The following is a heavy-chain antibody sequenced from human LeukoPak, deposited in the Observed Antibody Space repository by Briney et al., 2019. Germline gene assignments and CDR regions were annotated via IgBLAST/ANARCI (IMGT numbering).Heavy chain of an antibody. Sequence: SETLSLTCIVSGGSISSYYWSWIRQPPGKGLEWIGYIYYSGSTNYNPSLKSRVTISVDTSKNQFSLKLSSVTAADTAVYYCARGGYFDWFPWDWGQGTLVTVSS. J-gene: IGHJ4*02. CDR3: ARGGYFDWFPWD. D-gene: IGHD3-9*01. CDR2: IYYSGST. V-gene: IGHV4-59*01. CDR1: GGSISSYY.